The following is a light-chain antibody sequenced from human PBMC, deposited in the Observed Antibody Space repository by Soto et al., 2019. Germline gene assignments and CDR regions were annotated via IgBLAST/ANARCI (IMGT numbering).Light chain of an antibody. J-gene: IGKJ2*01. Sequence: DIQMTQSPSTLSASIGDRVTITCRASQSINGRLAWYQQKPGRPPKLLIYDVSFLESGVPSGFSGSGSWTDFNLNISSLRPHDFATFYCPQYKVYPYTFGQGTRLDIQ. V-gene: IGKV1-5*01. CDR2: DVS. CDR1: QSINGR. CDR3: PQYKVYPYT.